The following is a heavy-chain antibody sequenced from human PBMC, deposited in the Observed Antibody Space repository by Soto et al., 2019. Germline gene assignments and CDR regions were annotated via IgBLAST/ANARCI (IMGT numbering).Heavy chain of an antibody. V-gene: IGHV3-23*01. CDR2: ISGSGGST. J-gene: IGHJ4*02. CDR1: GFTFSSYA. CDR3: AKGPWSVVVKELYYFDY. D-gene: IGHD3-22*01. Sequence: GGSLRLSCAASGFTFSSYAMSWVRQAPGKGLEWVSAISGSGGSTYYADSVKGRFTISRDNSKNTLYLQMNSLRAEDTAVYYCAKGPWSVVVKELYYFDYWGQGTLVTVSS.